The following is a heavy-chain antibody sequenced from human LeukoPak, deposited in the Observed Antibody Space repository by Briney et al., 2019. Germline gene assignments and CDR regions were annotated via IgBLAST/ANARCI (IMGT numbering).Heavy chain of an antibody. Sequence: SETLSLACAVYGGSFSGYYWSWIRQPPGKGLEWIGEINHSGSTNYNPSLKSRVTISVDTSKNQFSLKLSSVTAADTAVYYCARGLWDNLRFDYWGQGTLVTVSS. CDR2: INHSGST. CDR1: GGSFSGYY. CDR3: ARGLWDNLRFDY. D-gene: IGHD5/OR15-5a*01. J-gene: IGHJ4*02. V-gene: IGHV4-34*01.